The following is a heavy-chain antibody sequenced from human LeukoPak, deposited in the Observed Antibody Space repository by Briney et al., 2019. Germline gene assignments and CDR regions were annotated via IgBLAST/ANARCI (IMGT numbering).Heavy chain of an antibody. V-gene: IGHV3-23*01. D-gene: IGHD3-16*01. CDR1: GFTFSSCA. Sequence: GGSLRLSCAASGFTFSSCAMSWVRQAPGKGLEWVSAISGSGGSTYYADSVKGRFTISRDNSKNTLYLQMNSLRAEDTAVYYCAKWGGKEDTYGPTPDYWGQGTLVAVSS. CDR2: ISGSGGST. J-gene: IGHJ4*02. CDR3: AKWGGKEDTYGPTPDY.